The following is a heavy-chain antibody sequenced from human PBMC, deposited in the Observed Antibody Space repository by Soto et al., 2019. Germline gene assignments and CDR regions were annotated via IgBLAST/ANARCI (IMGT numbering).Heavy chain of an antibody. D-gene: IGHD3-16*01. J-gene: IGHJ4*02. CDR3: ARWGTTGGLEL. V-gene: IGHV3-30*19. CDR2: TSYDGNTK. Sequence: QVQLVESGGGVVQPGTSLRLSCAASGFMFKSFVMHWVRQVPGKGLQWVALTSYDGNTKYYGDSAQGRFTVSRDNSKNTLDLQMDSLRLEDTALYYWARWGTTGGLELWGQGTLVSVSS. CDR1: GFMFKSFV.